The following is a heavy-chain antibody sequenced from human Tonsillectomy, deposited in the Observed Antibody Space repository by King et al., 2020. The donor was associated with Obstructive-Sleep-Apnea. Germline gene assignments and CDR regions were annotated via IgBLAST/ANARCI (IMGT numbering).Heavy chain of an antibody. V-gene: IGHV4-34*01. Sequence: QLQQWGAGLLKPSETLSLTCAVYGGSFSGYFWSLIRQPPGKGLEWIGEINHSGRTNYNPSLKSRVTISVDTSKNQFSLKVNSVTAADTAVYYCARGWLGDCSGGSCPYWYFDLWGRGTLVTVSS. CDR3: ARGWLGDCSGGSCPYWYFDL. J-gene: IGHJ2*01. CDR1: GGSFSGYF. CDR2: INHSGRT. D-gene: IGHD2-15*01.